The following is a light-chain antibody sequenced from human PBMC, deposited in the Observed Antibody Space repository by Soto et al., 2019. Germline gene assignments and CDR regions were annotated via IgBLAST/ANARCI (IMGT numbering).Light chain of an antibody. J-gene: IGLJ1*01. V-gene: IGLV1-40*01. CDR3: AAWDDSLNGYV. Sequence: QSVLTQPPSVSGAPGQTVTISCTGSNSNIGVGFDVHWYQQIPGTAPKLLIYSNIQRPSGVPDRLSGSKSGTSASLAIRGLQSEDEADYYCAAWDDSLNGYVFGTGTKVTVL. CDR1: NSNIGVGFD. CDR2: SNI.